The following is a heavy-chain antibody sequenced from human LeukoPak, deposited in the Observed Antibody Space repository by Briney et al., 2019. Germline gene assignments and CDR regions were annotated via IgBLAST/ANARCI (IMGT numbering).Heavy chain of an antibody. V-gene: IGHV3-21*01. CDR2: ISSSSSYI. CDR3: ARGTGRSSRRPLDV. D-gene: IGHD6-13*01. CDR1: GFTFSSYS. Sequence: GGSLRLSCAASGFTFSSYSMNWVRQAPGKGLEWVSSISSSSSYIYYADSVKGRFTISRDNAKNSLYLQMNSLRAEDTAVYYCARGTGRSSRRPLDVWGQGTTVTVSS. J-gene: IGHJ6*02.